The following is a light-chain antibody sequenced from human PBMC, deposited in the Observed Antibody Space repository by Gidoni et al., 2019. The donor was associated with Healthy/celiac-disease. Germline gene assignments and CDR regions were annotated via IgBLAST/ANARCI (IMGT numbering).Light chain of an antibody. V-gene: IGKV3-20*01. Sequence: EIVLTPSPATLSLSPGERATLSCRASQSVSSSYLAWYQQKPGQAPRLLIYGASSRATGIPAMFSGGWAGTDITITISRLEHEDVAVYYCQQYGSSPYTFGQGTKLEIK. CDR1: QSVSSSY. CDR2: GAS. J-gene: IGKJ2*01. CDR3: QQYGSSPYT.